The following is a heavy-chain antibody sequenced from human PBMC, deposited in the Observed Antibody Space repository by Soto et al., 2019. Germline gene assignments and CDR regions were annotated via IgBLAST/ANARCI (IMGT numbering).Heavy chain of an antibody. D-gene: IGHD3-9*01. Sequence: ETLSLTCAVYGGSFSGYYWSWIRQPPGKGLEWIGEINHSGSTNYNPSLKSRVTISVDTSKNQFSLKLSSVTAADTAVYYCAREYYDILTGYYGPYNWFDPWGQGTLVTVSS. CDR1: GGSFSGYY. CDR2: INHSGST. V-gene: IGHV4-34*01. J-gene: IGHJ5*02. CDR3: AREYYDILTGYYGPYNWFDP.